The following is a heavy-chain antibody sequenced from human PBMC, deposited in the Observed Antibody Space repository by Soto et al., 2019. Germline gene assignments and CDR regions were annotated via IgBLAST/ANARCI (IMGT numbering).Heavy chain of an antibody. V-gene: IGHV1-3*01. CDR1: GYTFTSYA. J-gene: IGHJ6*02. CDR2: INAGNGNT. CDR3: ARIRGYSGYYHGMDV. D-gene: IGHD5-12*01. Sequence: ASVKVSCKASGYTFTSYAMHWVRQAPGQRLEWMGWINAGNGNTKYSQKFQGRVTITRDTSASTAYMELSSLRSEDTAVYYCARIRGYSGYYHGMDVWGQGTTVTVSS.